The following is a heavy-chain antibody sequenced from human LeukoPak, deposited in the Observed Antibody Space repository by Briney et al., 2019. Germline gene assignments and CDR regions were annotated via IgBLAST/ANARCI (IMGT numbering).Heavy chain of an antibody. CDR3: ARAYYDYVWGSYALGY. J-gene: IGHJ4*02. CDR1: GGSISSYY. CDR2: IYTSGST. D-gene: IGHD3-16*01. V-gene: IGHV4-4*07. Sequence: SETLSLTCTVSGGSISSYYWSWIRQPAGKGLEWIGRIYTSGSTNYNPSLKSRVTMSVDTSKNQFSLKLSSVTAADTAVYYCARAYYDYVWGSYALGYWGQGTLVTVSS.